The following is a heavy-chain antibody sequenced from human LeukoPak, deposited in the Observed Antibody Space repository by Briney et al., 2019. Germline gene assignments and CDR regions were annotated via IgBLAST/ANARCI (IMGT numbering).Heavy chain of an antibody. J-gene: IGHJ4*02. CDR1: GYTFTSYA. V-gene: IGHV1-69*05. CDR3: ARDLGYCSGGSCFGY. Sequence: SVKVSCKASGYTFTSYAMNWVRQAPGQGLEWMGGIIPIFGTANYAQKFQGRVTITTDESTSTAYMELSSLRSEDTAVYYCARDLGYCSGGSCFGYWGQGTLVTVSS. D-gene: IGHD2-15*01. CDR2: IIPIFGTA.